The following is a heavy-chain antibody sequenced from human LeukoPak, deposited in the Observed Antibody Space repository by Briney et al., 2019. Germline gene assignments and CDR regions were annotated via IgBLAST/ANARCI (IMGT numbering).Heavy chain of an antibody. V-gene: IGHV4-39*07. CDR1: GGSISSSSYY. CDR2: IYYSGST. Sequence: SETLSLTCTVSGGSISSSSYYWGWIRQPLGKGLEWIGSIYYSGSTYYNPSLKSRVTISVDTSKNQFSLKLSSVTAADTAVYYCARVVRPAAILAVGWFDPWGQGTLVTVSS. D-gene: IGHD2-2*02. J-gene: IGHJ5*02. CDR3: ARVVRPAAILAVGWFDP.